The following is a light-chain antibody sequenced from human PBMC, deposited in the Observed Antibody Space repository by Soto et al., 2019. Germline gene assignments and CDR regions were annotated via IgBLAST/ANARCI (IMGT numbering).Light chain of an antibody. CDR3: RSYNTRNTRQIV. CDR2: DVS. V-gene: IGLV2-14*03. J-gene: IGLJ1*01. Sequence: QSALTQPASVSGSPGQSITISCTGTSSDVGGYNYVSWYQHHPGKAPKLMIYDVSNRPSGVSNRFSGSKSGNTASLTISGLQPEDEADYYCRSYNTRNTRQIVLGTGTKVTVL. CDR1: SSDVGGYNY.